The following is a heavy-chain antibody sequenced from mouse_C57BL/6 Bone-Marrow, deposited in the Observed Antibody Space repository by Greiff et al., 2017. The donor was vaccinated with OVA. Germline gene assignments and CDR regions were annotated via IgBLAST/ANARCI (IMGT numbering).Heavy chain of an antibody. CDR3: ARSGLLHWYFDV. CDR2: IYPRSGNT. CDR1: GYTFTSYG. V-gene: IGHV1-81*01. D-gene: IGHD2-3*01. Sequence: VQLVESGAELARPGASVKLSCKASGYTFTSYGISWVKQRTGQGLEWIGEIYPRSGNTYYNEKFKGKATLTADKSSSTAYMALRSLTSEDSAVYVCARSGLLHWYFDVWGTGTTVTVSS. J-gene: IGHJ1*03.